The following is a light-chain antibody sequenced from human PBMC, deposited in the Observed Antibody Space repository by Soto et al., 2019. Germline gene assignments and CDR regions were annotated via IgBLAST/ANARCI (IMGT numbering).Light chain of an antibody. J-gene: IGKJ3*01. CDR3: QYYNSCPSPFT. Sequence: EIVMTQSPATLSVSPGERATLSCRASQSVSSNLAWYQQKPGQAPRLLIYGASTRATGIPARFSGSGSGTEFTLTISSRRPEHFAVYDCQYYNSCPSPFTFGPGTKVDIK. CDR1: QSVSSN. CDR2: GAS. V-gene: IGKV3-15*01.